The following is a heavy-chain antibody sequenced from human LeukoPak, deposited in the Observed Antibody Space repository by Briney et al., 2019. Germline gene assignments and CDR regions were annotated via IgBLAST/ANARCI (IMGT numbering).Heavy chain of an antibody. J-gene: IGHJ6*02. CDR1: GGSFSGYY. D-gene: IGHD3-3*01. CDR2: INHSGST. CDR3: ARGSPGYDFWSGYFYYGMDV. V-gene: IGHV4-34*01. Sequence: RPSETLSLTCAVYGGSFSGYYWSWIRQPPGKGLEWIGEINHSGSTNYNPSLKSRVTISVDTSKNQFSLKLSSVTAADTAVYYCARGSPGYDFWSGYFYYGMDVWGQGTTVTVSS.